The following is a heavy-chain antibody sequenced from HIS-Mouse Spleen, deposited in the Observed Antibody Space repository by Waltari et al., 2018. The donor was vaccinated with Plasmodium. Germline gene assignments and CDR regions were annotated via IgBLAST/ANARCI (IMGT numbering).Heavy chain of an antibody. CDR3: ARGMKSSSSAFDI. J-gene: IGHJ3*02. CDR1: GFTVCSTY. D-gene: IGHD6-6*01. Sequence: EVQLVESGGGLIQPGGSLRLSCAASGFTVCSTYMSWVRQAPGKGLEWVSVIYSGGSTYYADSVKGRFTISRDNSKNTLYLQMNSLRAEDTAVYYCARGMKSSSSAFDIWGQGTMVTVSS. V-gene: IGHV3-53*01. CDR2: IYSGGST.